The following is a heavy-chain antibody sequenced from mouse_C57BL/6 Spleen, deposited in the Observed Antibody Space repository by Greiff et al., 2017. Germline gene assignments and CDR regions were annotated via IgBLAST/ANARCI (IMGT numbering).Heavy chain of an antibody. Sequence: QVQLQQSGAELVRPGASVTLSCKASGYTFTDYEMHWVKQTPVHGLEWIGAIDPEPGGTAYNQKFKGKAILTADKSSSTAYMELRSLTSEDSAVYYCTRKGGLLRYFDYWGQGTTLTVSS. CDR1: GYTFTDYE. J-gene: IGHJ2*01. CDR2: IDPEPGGT. V-gene: IGHV1-15*01. CDR3: TRKGGLLRYFDY. D-gene: IGHD2-3*01.